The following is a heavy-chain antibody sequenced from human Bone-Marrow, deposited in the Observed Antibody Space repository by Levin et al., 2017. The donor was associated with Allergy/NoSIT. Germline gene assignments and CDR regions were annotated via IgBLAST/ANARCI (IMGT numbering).Heavy chain of an antibody. CDR2: ISSSSSYI. CDR3: ARERGVDTAMRGFDY. Sequence: PGGSLRLSCAASGFTFSSYSMNWVRQAPGKGLEWVSSISSSSSYIYYADSVKGRFTISRDNAKNSLYLQMNSLRAEDTAVYYCARERGVDTAMRGFDYWGQGTLVTVSS. V-gene: IGHV3-21*01. D-gene: IGHD5-18*01. CDR1: GFTFSSYS. J-gene: IGHJ4*02.